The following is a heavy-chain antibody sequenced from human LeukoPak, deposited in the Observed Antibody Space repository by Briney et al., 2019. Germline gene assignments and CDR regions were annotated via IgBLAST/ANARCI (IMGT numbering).Heavy chain of an antibody. V-gene: IGHV3-23*01. CDR2: ISGSGGST. D-gene: IGHD2-15*01. CDR1: GFTFSSYA. J-gene: IGHJ6*03. Sequence: GGSLRLSCAASGFTFSSYAMSWVRQAPGKGLEWVSAISGSGGSTYYADSVKGRFTISRDNSKNTLYLQMNSLRAEDTAVYYCAKDRTVAIYYYYMDVWGKGTTVTISS. CDR3: AKDRTVAIYYYYMDV.